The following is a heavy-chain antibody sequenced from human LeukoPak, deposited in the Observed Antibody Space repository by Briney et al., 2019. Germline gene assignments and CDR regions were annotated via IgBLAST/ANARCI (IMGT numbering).Heavy chain of an antibody. CDR2: IYYSGST. Sequence: SETLSLTCTVSGGSISGYYWSWIRQPPGKGLEWIGYIYYSGSTNYNPSLKSRVTISVDTSKNQFSLKLSSVTAADTAVYYCATRTYSSGWYYFDYWGQGTLVIVSS. V-gene: IGHV4-59*08. CDR1: GGSISGYY. CDR3: ATRTYSSGWYYFDY. J-gene: IGHJ4*02. D-gene: IGHD6-19*01.